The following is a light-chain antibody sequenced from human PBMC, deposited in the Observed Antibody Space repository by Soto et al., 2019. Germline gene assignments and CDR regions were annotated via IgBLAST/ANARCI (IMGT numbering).Light chain of an antibody. Sequence: QSVLTQPPSVSGSPGQSVAISCTGTSSDVGTYNRVSWYQQSPGTAPKLMIYEVNNRPSGVPDRFSGSKSGNTASLTISGLQAEDEGDYYCTSYTSSSTDVFGTGTKLTVL. CDR1: SSDVGTYNR. CDR3: TSYTSSSTDV. J-gene: IGLJ1*01. CDR2: EVN. V-gene: IGLV2-18*02.